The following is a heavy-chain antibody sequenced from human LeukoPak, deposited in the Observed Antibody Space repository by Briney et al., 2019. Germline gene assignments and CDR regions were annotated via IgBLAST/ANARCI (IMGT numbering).Heavy chain of an antibody. CDR2: IYYSGGT. J-gene: IGHJ4*02. V-gene: IGHV4-4*07. D-gene: IGHD4-17*01. CDR1: GESMDFYY. CDR3: ARAAYGSLDY. Sequence: SETLSPTCTVSGESMDFYYWNWIRQSADKGLEWIGRIYYSGGTAYNPSLTSRVTISVDPSKNRFSLKLKSLTAADTAVYYCARAAYGSLDYWGQGALVVVSS.